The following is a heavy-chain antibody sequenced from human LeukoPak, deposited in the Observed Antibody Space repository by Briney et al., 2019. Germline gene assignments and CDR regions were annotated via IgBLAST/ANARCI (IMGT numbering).Heavy chain of an antibody. CDR1: GYTFTGYY. CDR3: ARDPRGSGWFDY. Sequence: ASVKVSCKASGYTFTGYYVHWVRQAPGQGLEWMGWINPNSGGTNYAQKFQGWVTMTRDTSISTAYMELSSLRSEDTAVYYCARDPRGSGWFDYWGQGTLVTVSS. CDR2: INPNSGGT. D-gene: IGHD6-19*01. J-gene: IGHJ4*02. V-gene: IGHV1-2*04.